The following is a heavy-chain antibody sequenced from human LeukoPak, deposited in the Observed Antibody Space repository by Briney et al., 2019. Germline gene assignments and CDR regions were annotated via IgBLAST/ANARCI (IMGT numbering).Heavy chain of an antibody. V-gene: IGHV4-39*01. D-gene: IGHD3-3*01. CDR1: GGSFSGYY. J-gene: IGHJ4*02. CDR2: IYYSGST. Sequence: SETLSLTCAVYGGSFSGYYWGWIRQPPGKGLDWIGSIYYSGSTYYNPSLKSRVTISVDTPKKQFSLKLSSVTAADTAVYYCARLWVYDFWSHFDYWGQGTLVAVSS. CDR3: ARLWVYDFWSHFDY.